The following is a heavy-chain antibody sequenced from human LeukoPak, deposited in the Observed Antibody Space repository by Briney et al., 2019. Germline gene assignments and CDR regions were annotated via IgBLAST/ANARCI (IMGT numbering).Heavy chain of an antibody. CDR1: GGSISSSNW. CDR3: ASTYYNLAVAGFDP. CDR2: IYHSGST. J-gene: IGHJ5*02. D-gene: IGHD6-19*01. Sequence: SETLSLTCAVSGGSISSSNWWSWVRQPPGKGLEWIGEIYHSGSTNYNPSLKSRVTISVDKSKNQFSLKLSSVTAADTAVYYCASTYYNLAVAGFDPWGQGTLVTVSP. V-gene: IGHV4-4*02.